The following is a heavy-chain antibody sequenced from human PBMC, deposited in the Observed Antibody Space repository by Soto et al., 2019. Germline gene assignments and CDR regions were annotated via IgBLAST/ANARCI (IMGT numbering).Heavy chain of an antibody. J-gene: IGHJ3*02. D-gene: IGHD3-16*02. CDR1: GYTFTSYG. V-gene: IGHV1-18*01. CDR3: ARDQAVGDIWGSYRNDAFDI. Sequence: QVQLVQSGAEVKKPVASVKVSCKASGYTFTSYGISWVRQSPGQGLEWMGWISAYNGNTNYAQKLQGRVKMILDTSTRTAYMELRQLRSDETAVYYCARDQAVGDIWGSYRNDAFDIWGKGAMETVSS. CDR2: ISAYNGNT.